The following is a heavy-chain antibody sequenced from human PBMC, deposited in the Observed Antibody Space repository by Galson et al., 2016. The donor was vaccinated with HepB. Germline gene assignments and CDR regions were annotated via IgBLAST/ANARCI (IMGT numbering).Heavy chain of an antibody. CDR1: GFAFDDYA. CDR2: VTWNSGST. J-gene: IGHJ4*02. Sequence: SLRLSCAVSGFAFDDYAMHWVRQAPGKGLEWVSGVTWNSGSTGYAASVKGRFTISRDNAKSSLYLQMNSLRPEDTALYYCAKDVDTGFGGVFDSWGQGTLVTVSS. V-gene: IGHV3-9*01. D-gene: IGHD3-10*01. CDR3: AKDVDTGFGGVFDS.